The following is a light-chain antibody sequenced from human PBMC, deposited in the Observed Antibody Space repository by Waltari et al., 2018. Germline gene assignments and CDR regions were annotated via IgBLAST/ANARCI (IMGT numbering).Light chain of an antibody. V-gene: IGKV3-15*01. Sequence: EIVMSQSPATLSLSPGEKATLPCKASQSISNNLAWYQQKPGQTPRLLIYGASTRATGVPARFSGSGSGTGFTLTISSLQSEDFAIYYCQHYNNWPPWTFGQGTRVEIK. CDR3: QHYNNWPPWT. J-gene: IGKJ1*01. CDR2: GAS. CDR1: QSISNN.